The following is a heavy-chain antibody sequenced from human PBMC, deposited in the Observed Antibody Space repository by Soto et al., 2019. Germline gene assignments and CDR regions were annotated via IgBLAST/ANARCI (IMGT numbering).Heavy chain of an antibody. CDR3: ARDLDGSGSYFTNY. D-gene: IGHD3-10*01. V-gene: IGHV1-18*01. CDR2: ISPHKDDT. CDR1: GYTFSSIG. J-gene: IGHJ4*02. Sequence: GASVKVSCKTSGYTFSSIGISWVRQAPGQGLDWMGWISPHKDDTYYAQRLQGRVTMTTDTSTNTAYMELRSLRSDDTAVYFCARDLDGSGSYFTNYWGPGTLVTVSS.